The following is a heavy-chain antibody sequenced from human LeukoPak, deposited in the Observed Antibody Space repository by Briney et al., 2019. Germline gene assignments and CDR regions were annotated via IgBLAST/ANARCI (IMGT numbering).Heavy chain of an antibody. CDR2: ISYDGSNR. Sequence: PGGPLRLSCAASGFTFSSSGMHWVRQAPGKGLEWVAFISYDGSNRDYADYVKGRFTIARDNPKNTLYLQMNSLRAEDTAVYYCAKETRGSYSDYWGQGTLVTVSS. V-gene: IGHV3-30*02. CDR3: AKETRGSYSDY. D-gene: IGHD5-12*01. CDR1: GFTFSSSG. J-gene: IGHJ4*02.